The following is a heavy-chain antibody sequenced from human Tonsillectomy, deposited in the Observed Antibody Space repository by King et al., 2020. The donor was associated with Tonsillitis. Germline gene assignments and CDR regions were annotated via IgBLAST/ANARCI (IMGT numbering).Heavy chain of an antibody. V-gene: IGHV5-51*01. CDR1: GYSFTSYW. CDR2: IYPGDSDT. CDR3: ARHLRLLLFWGGFDAFDI. Sequence: QLVQSGAEVKKPGESLKISCKGSGYSFTSYWIGWVRQMPGKGLEWMGIIYPGDSDTRYSPSFQGQVTISADKSISTAYLQWSSLKASDTAMYYCARHLRLLLFWGGFDAFDIWGQGTMVTVSS. J-gene: IGHJ3*02. D-gene: IGHD3-10*01.